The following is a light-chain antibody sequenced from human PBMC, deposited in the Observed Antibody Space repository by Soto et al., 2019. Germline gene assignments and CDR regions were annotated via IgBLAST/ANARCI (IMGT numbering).Light chain of an antibody. CDR2: AAS. Sequence: DIQMTQSPSSLYASVGDRVTITCRASQSISSYLNWYQQKPGKAPKLLIYAASSLQSGVPSRFSGSGSGTDFTLTISSLQPEDFATYYCQQSYSTPHTSGQGTRLEIK. CDR3: QQSYSTPHT. CDR1: QSISSY. J-gene: IGKJ5*01. V-gene: IGKV1-39*01.